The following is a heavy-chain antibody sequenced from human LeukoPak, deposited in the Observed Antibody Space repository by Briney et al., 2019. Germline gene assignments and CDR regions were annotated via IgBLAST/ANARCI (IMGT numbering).Heavy chain of an antibody. Sequence: SETLSLTCTVSGGSISSYYWSWIRQPPGKGLEWIGYIYYSGSTNYNPSLKSRVTISVDTSKNQFSLKLSSVTAADTAVYYCARGLRFLEWLSGDYYYGTDVWGQGTTVTVSS. D-gene: IGHD3-3*01. CDR2: IYYSGST. J-gene: IGHJ6*02. V-gene: IGHV4-59*01. CDR1: GGSISSYY. CDR3: ARGLRFLEWLSGDYYYGTDV.